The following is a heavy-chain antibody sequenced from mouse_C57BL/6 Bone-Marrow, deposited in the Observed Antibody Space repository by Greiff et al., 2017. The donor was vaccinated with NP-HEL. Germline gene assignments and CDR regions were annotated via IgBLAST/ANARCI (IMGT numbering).Heavy chain of an antibody. V-gene: IGHV1-43*01. CDR3: ARETTVVATSWYFDV. CDR2: INPSTGGT. CDR1: GYSFTGYY. J-gene: IGHJ1*03. Sequence: EVHLVESGPELVKPGASVKISCKASGYSFTGYYMHWVKQSSEKSLEWIGEINPSTGGTSYNQKFKGKATLTVDKSSSTAYMQLKSLTSEDSAVYYCARETTVVATSWYFDVWGTGTTVTVSS. D-gene: IGHD1-1*01.